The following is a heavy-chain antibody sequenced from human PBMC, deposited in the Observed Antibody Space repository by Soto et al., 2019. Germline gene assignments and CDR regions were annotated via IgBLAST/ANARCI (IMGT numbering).Heavy chain of an antibody. CDR1: GGSISSGDYY. V-gene: IGHV4-30-4*01. CDR2: IYYSGST. J-gene: IGHJ4*02. Sequence: SETLSLTCTFSGGSISSGDYYWSWIRQPPGKGLEWIGYIYYSGSTYYNPSLKSRVTISVDTSKNQFSLKLSSVTAADTAVYYFASISYPYTFYDYSGQGPLVTVFS. CDR3: ASISYPYTFYDY. D-gene: IGHD5-18*01.